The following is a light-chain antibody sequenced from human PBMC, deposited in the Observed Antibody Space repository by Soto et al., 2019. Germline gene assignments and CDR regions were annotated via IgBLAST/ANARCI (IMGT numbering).Light chain of an antibody. CDR2: GAS. Sequence: EIVLTQSPGNLSLSPGERATLSCRASQSVSSSYLAWYQQKPGQAPRLLIYGASSRATGIPDRFSGSGSGTDFTLTISRLEPEDFAVYYCQQYGSSPQTFGQGTKVDI. CDR3: QQYGSSPQT. J-gene: IGKJ1*01. V-gene: IGKV3-20*01. CDR1: QSVSSSY.